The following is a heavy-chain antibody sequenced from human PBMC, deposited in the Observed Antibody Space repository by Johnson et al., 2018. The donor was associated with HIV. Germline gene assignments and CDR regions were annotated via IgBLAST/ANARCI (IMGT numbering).Heavy chain of an antibody. Sequence: EVQLVESGGNLVKPGGSLRLSCAASGFTFSYAWMTWVRQAPGKGLEWVGRIKSKTDGETTDYTTPVKGRFTISRDDSKNTLYLQMNSMKTEDTAVYYCATDVPSAPYYNAFDIWGQGTMVTVSS. D-gene: IGHD1-26*01. J-gene: IGHJ3*02. CDR3: ATDVPSAPYYNAFDI. V-gene: IGHV3-15*01. CDR2: IKSKTDGETT. CDR1: GFTFSYAW.